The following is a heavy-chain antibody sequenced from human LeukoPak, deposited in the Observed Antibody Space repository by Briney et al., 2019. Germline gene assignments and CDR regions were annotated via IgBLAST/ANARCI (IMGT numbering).Heavy chain of an antibody. D-gene: IGHD3-3*01. V-gene: IGHV4-31*03. CDR1: GGSINNGGYY. CDR2: IYYSGSS. CDR3: ARDGTIFGRPPRNWFDP. J-gene: IGHJ5*02. Sequence: SQTLSLTCTVSGGSINNGGYYWSWIRQHPGKGLEWIGYIYYSGSSYYNPSLKSRVTISVDRSKNQFSLKLSSVTAADTAVYYCARDGTIFGRPPRNWFDPWGQGTLVTVSS.